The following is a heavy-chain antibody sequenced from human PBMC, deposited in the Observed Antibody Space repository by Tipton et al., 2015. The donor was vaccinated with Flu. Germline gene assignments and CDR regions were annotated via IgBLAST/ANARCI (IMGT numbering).Heavy chain of an antibody. Sequence: QLVQSGAEVKKPGSSVKVSCKASGGTFSSYSFSWVRQAPGQGLEWMGGIIPTYGSSNRAQRFQGRVSFTADESTATVYMDLSSLRSEDTAVYFCARQRDSDTDGFDIWGQGTVVTVSS. CDR2: IIPTYGSS. D-gene: IGHD2-21*02. CDR3: ARQRDSDTDGFDI. J-gene: IGHJ3*02. V-gene: IGHV1-69*01. CDR1: GGTFSSYS.